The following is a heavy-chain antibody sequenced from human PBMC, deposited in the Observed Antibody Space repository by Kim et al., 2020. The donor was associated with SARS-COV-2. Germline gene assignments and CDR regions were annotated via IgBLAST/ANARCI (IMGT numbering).Heavy chain of an antibody. CDR2: ISYDGSNK. Sequence: GGSLRLSCAASGLSFDSSAMNWVRQAPGKGLEWVAVISYDGSNKDYADSVKGRFTISRDNSKSTLYLQMNSLRFEDTAVFYCARGNYHESVSLSDYYNGMDVWGQGTTVTVSS. J-gene: IGHJ6*02. CDR1: GLSFDSSA. V-gene: IGHV3-30-3*01. CDR3: ARGNYHESVSLSDYYNGMDV. D-gene: IGHD3-10*01.